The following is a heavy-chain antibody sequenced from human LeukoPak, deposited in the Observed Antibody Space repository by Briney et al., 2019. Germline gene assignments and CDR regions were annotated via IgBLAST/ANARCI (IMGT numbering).Heavy chain of an antibody. D-gene: IGHD3-10*01. CDR2: IYYSGST. CDR1: GGSIRSYY. V-gene: IGHV4-59*01. Sequence: SETLSLTCTVSGGSIRSYYWSWIRQPPGKGLEWIGYIYYSGSTNYNPSLKSRVTISVDTSKNQFSLKLSSVTAADTAVYYCARDAMVRGAPTKRINDYWGQGTLVTVSS. CDR3: ARDAMVRGAPTKRINDY. J-gene: IGHJ4*02.